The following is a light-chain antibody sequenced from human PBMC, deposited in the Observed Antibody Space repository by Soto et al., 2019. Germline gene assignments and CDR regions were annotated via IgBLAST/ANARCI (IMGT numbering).Light chain of an antibody. J-gene: IGKJ2*01. CDR3: QQYNNWPPMYT. CDR2: GAS. Sequence: EIVMTQSPATLSVSPGERATLSCRASQSVNNNLAWYQQKPGQAPRLLIYGASTRATGISARFSGSGSGTEFTLTISSLQSEDFAVYYCQQYNNWPPMYTVCQGTKLEIK. V-gene: IGKV3-15*01. CDR1: QSVNNN.